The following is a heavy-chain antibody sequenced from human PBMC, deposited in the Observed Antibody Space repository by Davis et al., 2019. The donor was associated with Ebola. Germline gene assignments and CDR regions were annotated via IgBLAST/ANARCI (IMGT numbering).Heavy chain of an antibody. CDR1: GFTFNKYW. Sequence: GESLKISCAASGFTFNKYWMHWVRQAPGKGLEWVSAISGSGGSTYYADSVKGRFTISRDNSKNTLYLQMNSLRAEDTAVYYCASYSYGYSYYGMDVWGQGTTVTVSS. J-gene: IGHJ6*02. D-gene: IGHD5-18*01. CDR2: ISGSGGST. CDR3: ASYSYGYSYYGMDV. V-gene: IGHV3-23*01.